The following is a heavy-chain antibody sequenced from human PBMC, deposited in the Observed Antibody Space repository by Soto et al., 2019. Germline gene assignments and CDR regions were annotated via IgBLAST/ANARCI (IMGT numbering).Heavy chain of an antibody. V-gene: IGHV1-46*03. CDR2: INPSAGTT. Sequence: QVQLVQSGAEVKKPGASVKVSCKASGYTFTSYWMHWVRQAPGQGLEWMGIINPSAGTTNYAQKFQGRVTMTRDTSTSTVYMDLSSLRSEDTAVYYCTRSEYDPIFDYWGQGTLVTVS. CDR3: TRSEYDPIFDY. CDR1: GYTFTSYW. D-gene: IGHD1-1*01. J-gene: IGHJ4*02.